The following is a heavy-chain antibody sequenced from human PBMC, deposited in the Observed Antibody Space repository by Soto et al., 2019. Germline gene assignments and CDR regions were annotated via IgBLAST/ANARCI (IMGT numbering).Heavy chain of an antibody. D-gene: IGHD2-15*01. CDR3: ARRALPHAFVDY. J-gene: IGHJ4*02. CDR2: IFPDGST. CDR1: GFTVSSNY. Sequence: EVQLMESGGGLVQPGGSLRLSCTVSGFTVSSNYMNWVRQAPGKGLGWVSVIFPDGSTYYTDSVRDRFTISRDNSKNTVYLQMNSLRAEDTAVYFCARRALPHAFVDYWGQGTLVTVSS. V-gene: IGHV3-66*01.